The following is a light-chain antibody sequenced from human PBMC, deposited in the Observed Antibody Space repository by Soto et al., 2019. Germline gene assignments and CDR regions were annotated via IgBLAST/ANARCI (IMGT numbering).Light chain of an antibody. CDR3: QQSYSTLGT. CDR1: QSISGY. V-gene: IGKV1-39*01. CDR2: AAV. J-gene: IGKJ1*01. Sequence: DIQMTQSPSSLSASVGDRVTITCRASQSISGYLNWYQVKPGKAPKLLIYAAVSLESGVPSRFSGRRTGTDFTLTISSLQPEDFATYYCQQSYSTLGTFGPGTKVEIK.